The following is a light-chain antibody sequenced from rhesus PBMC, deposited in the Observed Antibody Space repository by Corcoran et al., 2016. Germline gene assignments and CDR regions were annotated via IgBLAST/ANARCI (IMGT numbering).Light chain of an antibody. CDR2: KAS. CDR1: QRIRSW. J-gene: IGKJ1*01. Sequence: DIQMTQSPSSPSASVGDTVTITCRASQRIRSWLDWYQQKPGKAPKLLIYKASRLQRGVPSRISGRGCGTVFTRTISSLQPEDFATSYCLKYSRSPWTFGQGTKVEIK. V-gene: IGKV1-22*01. CDR3: LKYSRSPWT.